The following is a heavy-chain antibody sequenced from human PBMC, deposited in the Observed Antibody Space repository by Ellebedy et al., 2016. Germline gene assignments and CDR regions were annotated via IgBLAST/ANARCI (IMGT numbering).Heavy chain of an antibody. D-gene: IGHD3-10*01. Sequence: SETLSLTCTVSGGSVYSSSYFWGWIRQPSGKGLEWIGSVYYSGSTYYNPSLESRVTISVDTSKNQFSLKLSPVTAADTAVYYCARQRVQVRGWHMDNWGQGTLVTVSS. J-gene: IGHJ4*02. CDR3: ARQRVQVRGWHMDN. V-gene: IGHV4-39*01. CDR1: GGSVYSSSYF. CDR2: VYYSGST.